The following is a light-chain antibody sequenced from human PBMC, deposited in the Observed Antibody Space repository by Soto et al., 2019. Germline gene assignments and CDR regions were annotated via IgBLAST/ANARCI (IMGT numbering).Light chain of an antibody. V-gene: IGLV2-18*02. CDR2: DVS. CDR3: SSYTTSSTYV. Sequence: QSALTQPPSVSGSPGQSVAISCTGTSSDVGSYNRVSWYQQPPGTAPKLMIFDVSNRPSGVPDRFSGSKSGNTASLTISGLQAEDEAYYYCSSYTTSSTYVFGTGTKVTVL. CDR1: SSDVGSYNR. J-gene: IGLJ1*01.